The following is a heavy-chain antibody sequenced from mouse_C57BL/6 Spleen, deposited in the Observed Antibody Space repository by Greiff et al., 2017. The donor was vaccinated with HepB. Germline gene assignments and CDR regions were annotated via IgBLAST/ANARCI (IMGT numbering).Heavy chain of an antibody. V-gene: IGHV1-18*01. Sequence: EVQLQESGPELVKPGASVKIPCKASGYTFTDYNMDWVKQSHGKSLEWIGDINPNNGGTIYNQKFKGKATLTVDKSSSTAYMELRSLTSEDTAVYYCARWDYDGFAYWGQGTLVTVSA. CDR1: GYTFTDYN. CDR3: ARWDYDGFAY. J-gene: IGHJ3*01. D-gene: IGHD2-4*01. CDR2: INPNNGGT.